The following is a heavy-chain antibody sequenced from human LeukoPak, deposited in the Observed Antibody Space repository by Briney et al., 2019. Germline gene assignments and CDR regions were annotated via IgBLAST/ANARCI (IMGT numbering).Heavy chain of an antibody. D-gene: IGHD3-10*01. J-gene: IGHJ6*02. Sequence: PGGSLRLSCAASGFTFSSYAMHWVRQAPGKGLEWGAVISYDGSNKYYADSVKGRFTISRDNSKNTLYLQMNSLRAEDTAVYYCAREKVWFGELRYYYYGMDVWGQGTTVTVSS. CDR1: GFTFSSYA. CDR2: ISYDGSNK. V-gene: IGHV3-30-3*01. CDR3: AREKVWFGELRYYYYGMDV.